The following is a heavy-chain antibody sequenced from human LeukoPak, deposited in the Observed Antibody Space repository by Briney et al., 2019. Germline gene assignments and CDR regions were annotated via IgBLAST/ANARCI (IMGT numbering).Heavy chain of an antibody. Sequence: GRSLTLSCAASGFTFSSYAMHWVRQAPGKGLEWVAVISYDGSNKYYADSVKGRFTISRDNSKNTLYPQMKSLRAEGTAVYFCARDDWLLPENYFSSRGPGTPVTLSS. CDR1: GFTFSSYA. V-gene: IGHV3-30-3*01. CDR3: ARDDWLLPENYFSS. J-gene: IGHJ4*02. CDR2: ISYDGSNK. D-gene: IGHD3-9*01.